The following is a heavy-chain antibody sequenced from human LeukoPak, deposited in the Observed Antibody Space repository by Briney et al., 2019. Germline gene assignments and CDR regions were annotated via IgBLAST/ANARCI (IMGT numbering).Heavy chain of an antibody. CDR3: ARGRGNWKIQGSGSYDY. CDR2: INHSGST. Sequence: SETLSLTCAVYGGSFSGYYWSWIRQPPGKGLEWIGEINHSGSTNYNPSLKSRATISVDTSKNQFSLKLSSVTAADTAVYYCARGRGNWKIQGSGSYDYWGQGTLVTVSS. CDR1: GGSFSGYY. J-gene: IGHJ4*02. V-gene: IGHV4-34*01. D-gene: IGHD3-10*01.